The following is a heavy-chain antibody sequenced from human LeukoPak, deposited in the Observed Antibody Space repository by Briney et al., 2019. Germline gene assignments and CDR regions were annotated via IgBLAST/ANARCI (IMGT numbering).Heavy chain of an antibody. CDR2: FYYSGST. J-gene: IGHJ4*02. CDR3: ASTPYYDYWTGYFPFDY. Sequence: SETLSLTCTVSGGSVSSGSYCWSWIRQPPGKRLEWIGYFYYSGSTKYNPSLKSQVTISVDTSKNQFSLELSSVTAADTAVYYCASTPYYDYWTGYFPFDYWGQGILVTVSS. D-gene: IGHD3-3*01. CDR1: GGSVSSGSYC. V-gene: IGHV4-61*01.